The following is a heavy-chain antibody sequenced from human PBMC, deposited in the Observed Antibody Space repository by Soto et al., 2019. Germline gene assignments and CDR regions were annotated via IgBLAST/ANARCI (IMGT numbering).Heavy chain of an antibody. CDR3: GRNMVRGVPYYSDY. CDR2: ISYDGRIK. CDR1: GFTFTSYA. J-gene: IGHJ4*02. Sequence: QVQLVESGGGVVQPGRSLRLSSAASGFTFTSYAMHWVRQAPGTGLEWVAVISYDGRIKYYADSVKGRFTISRDNSKNQLYLQMNRLRAEDTAVYYWGRNMVRGVPYYSDYWGQGTLVTVSS. D-gene: IGHD3-10*01. V-gene: IGHV3-30*04.